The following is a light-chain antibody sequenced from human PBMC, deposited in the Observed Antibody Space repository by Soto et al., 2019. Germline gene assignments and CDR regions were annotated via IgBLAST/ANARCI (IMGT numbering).Light chain of an antibody. J-gene: IGKJ1*01. CDR3: QQSYSIPVWT. Sequence: EIQMTPSASTLSASVGDSVTITCLSSQRIGSYVNWYQQKPGKAPKLLIYAATNLEEGVPSRFSGSGSGTDFILSVSGLQPEDFAAYYCQQSYSIPVWTFGHGTKVDIK. CDR1: QRIGSY. CDR2: AAT. V-gene: IGKV1-39*01.